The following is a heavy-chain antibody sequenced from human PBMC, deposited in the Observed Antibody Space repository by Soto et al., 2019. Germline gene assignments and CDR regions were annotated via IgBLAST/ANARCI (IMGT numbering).Heavy chain of an antibody. V-gene: IGHV3-23*01. J-gene: IGHJ6*02. D-gene: IGHD2-2*02. CDR1: GLTFSNYA. CDR2: MSGSSSTT. Sequence: GGSLRLSCATSGLTFSNYAMSWVRQAPGGGLEWVSSMSGSSSTTYYADSVRGRFTISRDRSKNTLYLQMSSLRAEDTALYYCAREYTAWPLAYGLDVWGQGTTVTVSS. CDR3: AREYTAWPLAYGLDV.